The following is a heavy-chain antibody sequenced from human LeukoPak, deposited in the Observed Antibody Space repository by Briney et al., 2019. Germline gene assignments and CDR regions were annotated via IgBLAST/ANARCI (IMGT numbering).Heavy chain of an antibody. CDR3: ARGHYPPRWCFDL. Sequence: SDPLSLTCGVFGGSFSSYSWTWTWIPQTPGQGLEWIREIIESGTTHHNPALESRVTIHMDTYKYQFSLKLTSVTAADTAVYYCARGHYPPRWCFDLWGRGTMVTVSS. CDR2: IIESGTT. D-gene: IGHD3-10*01. V-gene: IGHV4-34*01. J-gene: IGHJ2*01. CDR1: GGSFSSYS.